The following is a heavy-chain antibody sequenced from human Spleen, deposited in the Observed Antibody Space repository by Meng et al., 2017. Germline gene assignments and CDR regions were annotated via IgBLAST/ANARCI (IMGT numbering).Heavy chain of an antibody. CDR1: GGSFSGYY. J-gene: IGHJ2*01. CDR2: INHSGST. V-gene: IGHV4-34*01. CDR3: ARGRISTYWYFDL. D-gene: IGHD2/OR15-2a*01. Sequence: QVQRQQWGAGLLKPSETLSLTCAGYGGSFSGYYWNWIRQPPGKGLEWIGEINHSGSTNYNPSLKSRVTISVDTSKNQFSLKLSSVTAADTAVYYCARGRISTYWYFDLWGRGTLVTVSS.